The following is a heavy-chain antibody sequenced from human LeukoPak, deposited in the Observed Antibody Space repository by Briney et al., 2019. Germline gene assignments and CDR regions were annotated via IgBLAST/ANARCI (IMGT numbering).Heavy chain of an antibody. J-gene: IGHJ4*02. D-gene: IGHD3-22*01. CDR1: GFTFSSYW. V-gene: IGHV3-74*01. CDR2: INTDGSST. CDR3: ARDYCDSSGAGSL. Sequence: GGSLRLSCAASGFTFSSYWMHWVRQAPGKGLVWVSRINTDGSSTTYADSVKGRFTISRDNSKNTLYLQMNSLRAEDTAVYYCARDYCDSSGAGSLWGQGTLVTVSP.